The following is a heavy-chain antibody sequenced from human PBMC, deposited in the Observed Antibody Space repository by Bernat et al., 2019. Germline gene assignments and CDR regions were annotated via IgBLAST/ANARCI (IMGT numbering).Heavy chain of an antibody. CDR1: GFTFSSYW. V-gene: IGHV3-74*02. Sequence: VQLVESGGGVVQPGRSLRLSCAASGFTFSSYWMHWVRQAPGKGLVWVSRINSDGSSTSYADSVKGRFTISRDNAKNTLYLQMNSLRAEDTAVYYCARVSAAGGFLEWLPPAFDYWGQGTLVTVSS. CDR2: INSDGSST. J-gene: IGHJ4*02. D-gene: IGHD3-3*01. CDR3: ARVSAAGGFLEWLPPAFDY.